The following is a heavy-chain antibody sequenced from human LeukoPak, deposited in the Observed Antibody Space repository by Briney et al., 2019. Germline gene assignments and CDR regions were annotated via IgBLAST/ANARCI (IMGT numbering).Heavy chain of an antibody. CDR1: GFTFSDYY. D-gene: IGHD3-10*01. Sequence: PGGSLRLSCAASGFTFSDYYMSWIRQAPGKGLEWVSYISSSGSTIYYADSVKGRFTISRDNAKNSLYLQMNSLRAEDTAVYYCATDGITMVRGVTLGAFDIWGQGTMVTVSS. V-gene: IGHV3-11*04. J-gene: IGHJ3*02. CDR2: ISSSGSTI. CDR3: ATDGITMVRGVTLGAFDI.